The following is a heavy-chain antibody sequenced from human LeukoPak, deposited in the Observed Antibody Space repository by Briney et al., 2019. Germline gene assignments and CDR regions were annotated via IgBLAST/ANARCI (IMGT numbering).Heavy chain of an antibody. J-gene: IGHJ4*02. V-gene: IGHV4-61*02. CDR2: IYTSGST. Sequence: STETLSLTCTVSGGSISSGGYYWSWIRQPAGKGLEWIGRIYTSGSTNYNPSLKSRVTISVDTSKNQFSLKLSSVTAADTAVYYCARGSWSDFDYWGQGTLVTVSS. D-gene: IGHD6-13*01. CDR1: GGSISSGGYY. CDR3: ARGSWSDFDY.